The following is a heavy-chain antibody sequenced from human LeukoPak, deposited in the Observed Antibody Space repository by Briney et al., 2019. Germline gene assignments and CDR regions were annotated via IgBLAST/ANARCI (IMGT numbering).Heavy chain of an antibody. Sequence: SETLSLTCAVYGGSFSGYYWSWIRQPPGKGLEWIGEINHSGSINYNPSLKSRVTISVDTSKNQFSLKLSSVTAADTAVYYCARAPDYSGDAFDIWGQGTMVTISS. CDR1: GGSFSGYY. V-gene: IGHV4-34*01. J-gene: IGHJ3*02. CDR2: INHSGSI. CDR3: ARAPDYSGDAFDI. D-gene: IGHD5-12*01.